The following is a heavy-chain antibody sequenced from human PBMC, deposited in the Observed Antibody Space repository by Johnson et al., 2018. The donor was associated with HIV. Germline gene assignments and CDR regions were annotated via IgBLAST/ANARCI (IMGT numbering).Heavy chain of an antibody. CDR1: GFTFRSYW. CDR3: ASSWFVELSYAFDI. Sequence: VQLVESGGGLVQPGGSLRLSCAASGFTFRSYWMSWVRQAPGKGLEWVANIKQDGSEKYYVDSVKGRFTISRDNATNSLFLQMNIVRDEDTAVYYCASSWFVELSYAFDIWGQGTMVTVSS. J-gene: IGHJ3*02. CDR2: IKQDGSEK. V-gene: IGHV3-7*05. D-gene: IGHD3-10*01.